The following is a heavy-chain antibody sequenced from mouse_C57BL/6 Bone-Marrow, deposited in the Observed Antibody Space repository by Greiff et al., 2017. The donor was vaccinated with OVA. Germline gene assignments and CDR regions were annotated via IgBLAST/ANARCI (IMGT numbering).Heavy chain of an antibody. Sequence: VQLQQSGAELVRPGTSVKMSCKASGYTFTNYWIGWAKQRPGHGLEWIGDIYPGGGYTNYNEKFKGKATLTADKSSSTAYMQFSSLTSEDSAIYYCARLDYYGPDYWGQGTTLTVSS. D-gene: IGHD1-1*01. CDR2: IYPGGGYT. J-gene: IGHJ2*01. CDR1: GYTFTNYW. V-gene: IGHV1-63*01. CDR3: ARLDYYGPDY.